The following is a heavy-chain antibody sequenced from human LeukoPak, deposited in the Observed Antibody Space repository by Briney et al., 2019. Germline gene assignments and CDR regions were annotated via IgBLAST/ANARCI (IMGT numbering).Heavy chain of an antibody. CDR1: GFTFSSYA. J-gene: IGHJ4*02. CDR3: ARGPPGTTRGYDFWSGYYTGIDFDY. D-gene: IGHD3-3*01. V-gene: IGHV3-23*01. CDR2: ISGSGGST. Sequence: GGSLRLSCAASGFTFSSYAMSWVRQAPGKGLEWVSAISGSGGSTYYADSVKGRFTISRDNAKNTLYLQMNSLRAEDTAVYYCARGPPGTTRGYDFWSGYYTGIDFDYWGQGTLVTVSS.